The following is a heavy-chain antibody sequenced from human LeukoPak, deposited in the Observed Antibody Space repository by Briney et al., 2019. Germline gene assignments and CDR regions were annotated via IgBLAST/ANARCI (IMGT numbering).Heavy chain of an antibody. Sequence: SETLSLTCTVSGGSISSDDYYWTCIRQPPGKGLEWIGYMYYSGSTYYNPSLKSRVTISVDTSKNQFSLKLTSVTVADTAVYYCARLTQGWVCSSTGCSSDVWGQGTTVTVSS. CDR2: MYYSGST. CDR3: ARLTQGWVCSSTGCSSDV. V-gene: IGHV4-30-4*08. D-gene: IGHD2-2*01. J-gene: IGHJ6*02. CDR1: GGSISSDDYY.